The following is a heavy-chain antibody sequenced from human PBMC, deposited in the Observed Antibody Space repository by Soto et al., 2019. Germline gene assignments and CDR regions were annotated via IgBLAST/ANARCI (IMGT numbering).Heavy chain of an antibody. D-gene: IGHD2-15*01. CDR2: IYRDGST. CDR3: GKVLIGATGHTDFDS. CDR1: GGSLTSNFFY. Sequence: SETLSLTCTVSGGSLTSNFFYWGWVRRPPGKGLEWIGSIYRDGSTYYSPSLKSRVTISLDTSNNRFSLKLSSVTAADTAVYFCGKVLIGATGHTDFDSWGQGTQVTVSS. J-gene: IGHJ4*02. V-gene: IGHV4-39*02.